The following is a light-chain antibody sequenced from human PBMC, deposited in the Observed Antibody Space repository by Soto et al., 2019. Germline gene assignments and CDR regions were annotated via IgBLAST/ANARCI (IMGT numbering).Light chain of an antibody. CDR3: CSYAGSYTYV. V-gene: IGLV2-11*01. CDR1: SSDVDDYNS. J-gene: IGLJ2*01. Sequence: QSALTQPRSVSGSPGQSVTISCTGPSSDVDDYNSVSWYQQHPDKAPKFIIYDVSKRPSGVPDRFSGSKCGKTASLTISGLQAEDEGDYYCCSYAGSYTYVFGGGTKLTVL. CDR2: DVS.